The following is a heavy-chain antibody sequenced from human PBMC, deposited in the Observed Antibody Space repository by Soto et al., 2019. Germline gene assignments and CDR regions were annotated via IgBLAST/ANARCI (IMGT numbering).Heavy chain of an antibody. V-gene: IGHV1-18*01. Sequence: QVQLVQSGAEVKKPGASVKVSCKASGYTFTSYGISWVRQAPGQGLEWMGWISAYNGNTNYAQKLQGRVTMTTDTSTSTAYMELRSVRSDDTAVYYCARVVNLWFDNYYFDYWGQGTLVTVSS. CDR1: GYTFTSYG. D-gene: IGHD3-10*01. J-gene: IGHJ4*02. CDR3: ARVVNLWFDNYYFDY. CDR2: ISAYNGNT.